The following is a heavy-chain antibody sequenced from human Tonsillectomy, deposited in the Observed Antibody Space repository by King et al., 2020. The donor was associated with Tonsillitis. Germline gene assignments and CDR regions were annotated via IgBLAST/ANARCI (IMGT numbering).Heavy chain of an antibody. CDR1: GYTFTGYY. CDR3: ARSGGGYYYDSSGFAFDI. Sequence: HVQLVESGAEVKKPGASVKVSCKASGYTFTGYYMHWVRQAPGQGLEWMGWINPNSGATNYAQKFQGRVTMTRDTSISTAYMELSRLRSDDTAVYYCARSGGGYYYDSSGFAFDIWGQGTMVTVSS. J-gene: IGHJ3*02. CDR2: INPNSGAT. D-gene: IGHD3-22*01. V-gene: IGHV1-2*02.